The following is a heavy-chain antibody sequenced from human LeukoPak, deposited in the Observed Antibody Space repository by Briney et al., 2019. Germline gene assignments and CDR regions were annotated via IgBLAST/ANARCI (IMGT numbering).Heavy chain of an antibody. Sequence: GGSLRLSCAASGFTFSSYAMSWVRQAPGKGLEWVSAFSGSGGSTYYADSVKGRFTISRDNSKNTLYLQMNSLRAEDTAVYYCAKAAAVVVITGDYFDYWGQGTLVTVSS. CDR1: GFTFSSYA. D-gene: IGHD3-22*01. V-gene: IGHV3-23*01. CDR2: FSGSGGST. CDR3: AKAAAVVVITGDYFDY. J-gene: IGHJ4*02.